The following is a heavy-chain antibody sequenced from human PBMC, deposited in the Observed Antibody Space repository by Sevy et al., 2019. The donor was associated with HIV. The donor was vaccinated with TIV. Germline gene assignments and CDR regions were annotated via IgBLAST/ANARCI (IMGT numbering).Heavy chain of an antibody. D-gene: IGHD1-20*01. Sequence: SETLSLTCTVSGGSMNIYYWSWIRQPPGKGLEWIGYIYYSGSTNYNPSLKSRVTISVDTSTNQFSLKLRSVTAADTAVYYCARVGFNWNDVDYWGQGTLVTVSS. V-gene: IGHV4-59*01. CDR2: IYYSGST. J-gene: IGHJ4*02. CDR1: GGSMNIYY. CDR3: ARVGFNWNDVDY.